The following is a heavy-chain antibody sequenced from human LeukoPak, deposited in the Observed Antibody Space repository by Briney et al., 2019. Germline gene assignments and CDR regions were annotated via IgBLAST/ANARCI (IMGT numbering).Heavy chain of an antibody. V-gene: IGHV3-53*01. J-gene: IGHJ4*02. CDR3: ARGPTTVKNYFDC. D-gene: IGHD4-17*01. CDR2: IYSGGST. Sequence: GGSLRLSCAASGFTVSSNYMNWVRQAPRKGLEWVSVIYSGGSTYYADSVKGRFTISRDNSKNTLYLQMNSLRAEDTAVYYCARGPTTVKNYFDCWGQGTLVTVSS. CDR1: GFTVSSNY.